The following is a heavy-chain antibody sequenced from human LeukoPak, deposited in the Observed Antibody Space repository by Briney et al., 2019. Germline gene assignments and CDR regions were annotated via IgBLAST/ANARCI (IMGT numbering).Heavy chain of an antibody. V-gene: IGHV4-34*01. D-gene: IGHD3/OR15-3a*01. CDR3: ARGGWTGEWEF. CDR1: GGSFSGYY. J-gene: IGHJ4*02. CDR2: INHSGGT. Sequence: SETLSLTCAVYGGSFSGYYWSWIRQTPGKGLEWIGEINHSGGTNYNPSLKSRVTISVDTSKNHFSLKPRSVTAADTAVYYCARGGWTGEWEFWGQGTLVSVSS.